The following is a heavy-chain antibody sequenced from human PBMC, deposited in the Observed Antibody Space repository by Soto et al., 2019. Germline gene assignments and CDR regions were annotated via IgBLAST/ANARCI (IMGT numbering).Heavy chain of an antibody. Sequence: SETLSLTCAVSGGYISGGYYSWSWIRQPPGKGLEWIGFIYNSGSTYYNSSLKSRVTISVDRSKNHFFLNLTSVTAADTAVYYCAGEYSSSQSINYYYYYGMDVWGQGTTVTVSS. CDR1: GGYISGGYYS. CDR2: IYNSGST. V-gene: IGHV4-30-2*01. J-gene: IGHJ6*02. D-gene: IGHD6-13*01. CDR3: AGEYSSSQSINYYYYYGMDV.